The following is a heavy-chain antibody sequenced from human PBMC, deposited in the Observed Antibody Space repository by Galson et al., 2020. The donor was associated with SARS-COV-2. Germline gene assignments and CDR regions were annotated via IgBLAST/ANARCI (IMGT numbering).Heavy chain of an antibody. V-gene: IGHV4-4*07. J-gene: IGHJ3*02. CDR2: IYTSGST. CDR3: ARVGLGFCSSTSCYAAFDI. Sequence: SETLSLTCTVSGASISSYYWSWIRQPAGKGLEWIGHIYTSGSTNYNPSLKSRVTMSVDTSKNQFSLKLGSVTAADTAVYYCARVGLGFCSSTSCYAAFDIWGLGTMVTVSS. CDR1: GASISSYY. D-gene: IGHD2-2*01.